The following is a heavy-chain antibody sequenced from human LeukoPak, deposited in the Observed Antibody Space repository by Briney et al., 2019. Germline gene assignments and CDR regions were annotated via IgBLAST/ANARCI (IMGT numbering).Heavy chain of an antibody. Sequence: GGSLRLSCAASGFTFSGSAIHWVRQASGKGLEWVSAISGSGGSTYYADSVKGRFTISRDNSKNTLYLQMNSLRAEDTAVYYCARGPVSSSGFFDYWGQGTLVTVSS. V-gene: IGHV3-23*01. J-gene: IGHJ4*02. D-gene: IGHD3-22*01. CDR1: GFTFSGSA. CDR2: ISGSGGST. CDR3: ARGPVSSSGFFDY.